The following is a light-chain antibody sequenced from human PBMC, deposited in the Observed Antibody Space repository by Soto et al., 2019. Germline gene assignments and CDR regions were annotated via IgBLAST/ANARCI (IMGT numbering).Light chain of an antibody. CDR2: DAS. CDR3: QQYNNWPPWT. CDR1: QSVSNN. V-gene: IGKV3-15*01. J-gene: IGKJ1*01. Sequence: ILMTQSPATLSVSPGERATLSCRASQSVSNNLAWYQQKPGQAPRLLIYDASTRATGIPARFSGSGSGTAFTLTITGLQSEDFALYYCQQYNNWPPWTFGQGTKVEIK.